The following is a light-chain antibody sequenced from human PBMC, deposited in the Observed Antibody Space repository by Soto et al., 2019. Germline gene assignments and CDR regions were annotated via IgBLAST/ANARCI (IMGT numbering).Light chain of an antibody. CDR2: GAS. CDR3: QLYGSSPPRT. Sequence: EIVLTQSPGILSLSPGERATLSCRASQSVSNDFLAWYQQKPGQAPRLLIYGASTRATDVPDRFSGSGSGADCALTISRLEPEDFAVYYCQLYGSSPPRTFGQGTKVE. CDR1: QSVSNDF. J-gene: IGKJ1*01. V-gene: IGKV3-20*01.